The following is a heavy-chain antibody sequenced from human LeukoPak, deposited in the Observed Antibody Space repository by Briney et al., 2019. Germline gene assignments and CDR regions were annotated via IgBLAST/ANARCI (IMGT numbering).Heavy chain of an antibody. D-gene: IGHD2-2*01. CDR3: ERARYCSSTSCYVYYYYYYGMDV. Sequence: PGGSLRLSCAASGFTFSSYEMNWVRQAPGKGLELVSYISSSGSTIYYADFAKGRFTISRDNAKNSLYLQMNSLRAEDTAVYYCERARYCSSTSCYVYYYYYYGMDVWGQGTTVTVSS. V-gene: IGHV3-48*03. CDR1: GFTFSSYE. J-gene: IGHJ6*02. CDR2: ISSSGSTI.